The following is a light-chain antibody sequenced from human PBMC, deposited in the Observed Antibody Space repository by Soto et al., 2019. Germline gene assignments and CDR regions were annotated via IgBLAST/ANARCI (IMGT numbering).Light chain of an antibody. Sequence: DLQMTQSPSSVSASVGDRVTITCRARQSMSSYLNWYQQKPGKAPKLLIYAASSLQSGVPSRFSGSVSGTAVTLAISSLQPEDISTYYCQLSYGTFLAFGVGTQVESK. J-gene: IGKJ4*01. V-gene: IGKV1-39*01. CDR3: QLSYGTFLA. CDR2: AAS. CDR1: QSMSSY.